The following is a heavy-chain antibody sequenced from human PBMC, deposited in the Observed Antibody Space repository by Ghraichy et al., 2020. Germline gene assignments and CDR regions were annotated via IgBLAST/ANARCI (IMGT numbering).Heavy chain of an antibody. J-gene: IGHJ4*02. Sequence: SETLSLTCAVYGGSFSDYYWTWIRQPPGKGLEWIGEINHSGSTNYNPSLMSRVTISVDTSKNQFSLKLSSVTAADTAVYSCARYGPGSYYPFYYFDYWGQGTLVTVSS. CDR3: ARYGPGSYYPFYYFDY. D-gene: IGHD3-10*01. CDR1: GGSFSDYY. CDR2: INHSGST. V-gene: IGHV4-34*01.